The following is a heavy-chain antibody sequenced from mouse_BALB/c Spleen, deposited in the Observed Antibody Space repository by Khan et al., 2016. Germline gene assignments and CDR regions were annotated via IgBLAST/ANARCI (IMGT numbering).Heavy chain of an antibody. Sequence: VPLVASGPDLVKPSQSLSLTCTVTGYSITSGYNWHWIRQFPGNKLEWMGYIQYSGTTHYNPSLTSRISITRDTSKNQFFLQLNYESTEDTATLNCARSSAYWGQGTLVTVSA. CDR2: IQYSGTT. V-gene: IGHV3-1*02. CDR1: GYSITSGYN. J-gene: IGHJ3*01. CDR3: ARSSAY.